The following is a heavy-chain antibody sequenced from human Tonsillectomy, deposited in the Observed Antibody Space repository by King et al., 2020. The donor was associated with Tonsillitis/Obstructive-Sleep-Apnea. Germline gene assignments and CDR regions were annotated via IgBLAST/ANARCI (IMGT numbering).Heavy chain of an antibody. J-gene: IGHJ6*02. CDR2: IYSGGST. D-gene: IGHD1-26*01. V-gene: IGHV3-53*01. CDR3: ARGEGDYYYYYGMDV. Sequence: DVQLVESGGGLIQPGGSLRLSCAASGFTVSSNYMSWVRQAPGKGLEWVSVIYSGGSTYYADSVKGRFTIYRDNSKNTLYLQMNSLRAEDTAVYYCARGEGDYYYYYGMDVWGQGTTVTVSS. CDR1: GFTVSSNY.